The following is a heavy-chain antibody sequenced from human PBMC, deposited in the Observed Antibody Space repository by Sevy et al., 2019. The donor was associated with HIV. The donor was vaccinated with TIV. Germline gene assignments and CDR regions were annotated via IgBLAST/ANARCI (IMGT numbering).Heavy chain of an antibody. CDR3: ARGLSGSYYYYGMDV. J-gene: IGHJ6*02. V-gene: IGHV4-34*01. D-gene: IGHD1-26*01. Sequence: SETLSLTCAVYGGSFSGYYWSWIRQPPGKGLEWIGEINHSGSTNYNPSLKSRVTISVDTSKNQFSLKLSSVTAADTAVYYCARGLSGSYYYYGMDVWGQGTTVTVSS. CDR2: INHSGST. CDR1: GGSFSGYY.